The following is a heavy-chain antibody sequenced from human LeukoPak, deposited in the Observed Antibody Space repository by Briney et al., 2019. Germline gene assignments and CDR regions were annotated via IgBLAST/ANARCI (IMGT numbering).Heavy chain of an antibody. V-gene: IGHV4-30-2*01. CDR1: GGSISSGGYY. J-gene: IGHJ3*02. Sequence: SETLSLTCTVSGGSISSGGYYWSWIRQPPGKGLEWIGYIYHSESTYYNPSLKSRVTISVDRSKNQFSLKLSSVTAADTAVYYCARPEAGATRNAFDIWGQGTMVTVSS. CDR3: ARPEAGATRNAFDI. CDR2: IYHSEST. D-gene: IGHD1-26*01.